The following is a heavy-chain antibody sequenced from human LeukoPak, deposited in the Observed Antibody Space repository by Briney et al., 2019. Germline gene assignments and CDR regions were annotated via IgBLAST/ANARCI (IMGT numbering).Heavy chain of an antibody. CDR1: GYTFTSYD. CDR2: MNPNSGNT. D-gene: IGHD3-16*02. CDR3: ARGGRDYVWGSYRYNWFDP. Sequence: ASVRVSCTASGYTFTSYDINWVRQAPGQGLEWMGWMNPNSGNTGYAQKFQGRVTMTRNTSISTAYMELSSLRSEDTAVYYCARGGRDYVWGSYRYNWFDPWGQGTLVTVSS. J-gene: IGHJ5*02. V-gene: IGHV1-8*01.